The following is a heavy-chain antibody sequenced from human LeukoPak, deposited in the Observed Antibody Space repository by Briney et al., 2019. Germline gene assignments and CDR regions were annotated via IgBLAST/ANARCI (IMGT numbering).Heavy chain of an antibody. J-gene: IGHJ3*02. CDR1: GFTFSSYT. Sequence: PGGSLRLSCAASGFTFSSYTVHWVRQAPGKGLEWVAVISYDGSNTYYADSVKGRFTISRDNSKNTLYLQMNSLRAEDTAVYYCARMYYYDSSSYYSGAFDIWGQGTMVTVSS. CDR2: ISYDGSNT. CDR3: ARMYYYDSSSYYSGAFDI. D-gene: IGHD3-22*01. V-gene: IGHV3-30*04.